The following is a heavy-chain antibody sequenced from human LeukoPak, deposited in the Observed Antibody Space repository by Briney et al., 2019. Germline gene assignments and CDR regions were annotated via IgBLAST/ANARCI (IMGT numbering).Heavy chain of an antibody. CDR3: ARSRYSTTWSSSWEFDY. J-gene: IGHJ4*02. CDR1: GFTVSNNY. D-gene: IGHD6-13*01. V-gene: IGHV3-66*01. CDR2: IYSGGST. Sequence: PGGSLRLSCAASGFTVSNNYMNWVRQAPGKGPEWVSVIYSGGSTYYADSVKGRFTISRDTSKNTLYLQMSSLRAEDTAVYCCARSRYSTTWSSSWEFDYWGQGTLVTVSS.